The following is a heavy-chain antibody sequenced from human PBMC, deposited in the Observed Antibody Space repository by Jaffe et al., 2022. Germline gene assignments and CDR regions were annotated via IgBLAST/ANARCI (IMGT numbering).Heavy chain of an antibody. J-gene: IGHJ6*03. V-gene: IGHV3-23*01. D-gene: IGHD4-4*01. Sequence: EVQLLESGGGLVQPGGSLRLSCAASGFAFSSYAMSWVRQAPGKGLEWVSAISASGVSTYYAESVKGRFTVSRDSSRNTLYLQMNSLRAEDTAVYYCAKDLMGNYVRNMDVWGKGTTVTVSS. CDR1: GFAFSSYA. CDR2: ISASGVST. CDR3: AKDLMGNYVRNMDV.